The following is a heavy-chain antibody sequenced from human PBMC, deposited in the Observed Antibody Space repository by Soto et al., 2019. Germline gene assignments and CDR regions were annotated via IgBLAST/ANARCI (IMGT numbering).Heavy chain of an antibody. Sequence: GASVKVSCKASGYTFFTYDISWVRQAPGQRLEWMGWISTYSGDTKYAQKFQGRVTMTTDTSTTTAYLELRSLRSDDTAVYYCARHHGPTTSENWLDPWGQGTLVTVSS. D-gene: IGHD5-12*01. CDR3: ARHHGPTTSENWLDP. V-gene: IGHV1-18*01. CDR1: GYTFFTYD. CDR2: ISTYSGDT. J-gene: IGHJ5*02.